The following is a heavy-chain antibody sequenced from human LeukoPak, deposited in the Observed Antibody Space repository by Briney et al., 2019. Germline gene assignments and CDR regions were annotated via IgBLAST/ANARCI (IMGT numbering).Heavy chain of an antibody. CDR2: ISGSGGST. V-gene: IGHV3-23*01. CDR3: AKLSGYDYYFDY. D-gene: IGHD5-12*01. J-gene: IGHJ4*02. CDR1: GFTFSSYA. Sequence: RGSLRLSCAASGFTFSSYAMSWVRQAPGKGLEWVSAISGSGGSTYYADSVKGRFTISRDNSKNTLYLQMNSLRAEDTAVYYCAKLSGYDYYFDYWGQGTLVTVSS.